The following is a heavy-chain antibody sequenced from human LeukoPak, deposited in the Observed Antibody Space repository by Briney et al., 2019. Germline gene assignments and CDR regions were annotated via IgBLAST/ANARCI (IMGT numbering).Heavy chain of an antibody. CDR1: GYTFTSYD. J-gene: IGHJ4*02. CDR3: ARPDYGDYGGFDY. Sequence: GASVKVSCKASGYTFTSYDINWVRQATGQGLEWMGWINPNSGGTNYAQKFQGWVTMTRDTSISTAYMELSRLRSDDTAVYYCARPDYGDYGGFDYWGQGTLVTVSS. D-gene: IGHD4-17*01. V-gene: IGHV1-2*04. CDR2: INPNSGGT.